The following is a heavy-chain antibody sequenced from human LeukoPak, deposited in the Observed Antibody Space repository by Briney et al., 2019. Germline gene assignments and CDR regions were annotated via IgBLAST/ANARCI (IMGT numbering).Heavy chain of an antibody. CDR3: ATPGYSSSHYYYYYMDV. V-gene: IGHV1-24*01. J-gene: IGHJ6*03. D-gene: IGHD6-13*01. CDR1: GYTLAEFS. CDR2: FDPEDGEI. Sequence: ASVKVACKLSGYTLAEFSSHWVRQAPGKGLEWMGGFDPEDGEIIYAQKFQGRVTMTEDTSTDTAYMELSSLRSEDTAMYYCATPGYSSSHYYYYYMDVWGKGSTVTVSS.